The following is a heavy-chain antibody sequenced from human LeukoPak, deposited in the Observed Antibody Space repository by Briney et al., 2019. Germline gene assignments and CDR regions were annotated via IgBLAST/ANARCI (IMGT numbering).Heavy chain of an antibody. CDR3: ARVGRERGYYYYAMDV. CDR1: GGSISSGGYY. CDR2: IYHSGST. J-gene: IGHJ6*02. Sequence: ESSKTLSLTCTVSGGSISSGGYYWSWIRQPPGKGLEWIGYIYHSGSTYYNPSLKSRVTISVDRSKNQFSLKLSSVTAADTAVYYCARVGRERGYYYYAMDVWGQGTTVTVSS. D-gene: IGHD3/OR15-3a*01. V-gene: IGHV4-30-2*01.